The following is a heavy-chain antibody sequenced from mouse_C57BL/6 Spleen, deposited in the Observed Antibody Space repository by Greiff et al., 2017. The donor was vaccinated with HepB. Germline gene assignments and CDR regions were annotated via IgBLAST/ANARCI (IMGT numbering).Heavy chain of an antibody. CDR2: ILPGSGST. J-gene: IGHJ4*01. D-gene: IGHD2-5*01. V-gene: IGHV1-9*01. Sequence: QLQQSGAELMKPGASVKLSCKDTGYTFTGYWIEWVKQRPGHGLEWIGEILPGSGSTNYNEKFKGKATFTADTSSNTAYMQLSSLTTEDSAIYYYARKEDYSNYGMTMRRTPPLAMDDRGQGISVTVSS. CDR3: ARKEDYSNYGMTMRRTPPLAMDD. CDR1: GYTFTGYW.